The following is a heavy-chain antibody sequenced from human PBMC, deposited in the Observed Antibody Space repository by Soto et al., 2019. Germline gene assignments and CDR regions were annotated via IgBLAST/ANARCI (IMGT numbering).Heavy chain of an antibody. V-gene: IGHV3-33*01. D-gene: IGHD2-15*01. J-gene: IGHJ4*02. CDR1: GFSFSVYG. Sequence: VGSLRLSCETSGFSFSVYGMHWVRQAPGKGLEWVAVIWYDASKQFYAASVEGRFTISRDNSKAILYLQMNSLRAEDTAVYYCAAWAEGATEVHWGQGTLVTAPQ. CDR2: IWYDASKQ. CDR3: AAWAEGATEVH.